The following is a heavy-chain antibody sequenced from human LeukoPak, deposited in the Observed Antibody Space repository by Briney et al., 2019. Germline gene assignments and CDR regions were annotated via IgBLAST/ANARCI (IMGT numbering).Heavy chain of an antibody. CDR1: GFTFDDYA. J-gene: IGHJ4*02. CDR2: ISWNSGSI. Sequence: GGSLRLSCAASGFTFDDYAMHWVRQAPGKGLEWVSGISWNSGSIGYADSVKGRFTISRDNAKNSLYLQMNSLRAEDTAFYYCAKDPKDSCYDSSCYCGYYFDYWGQGTLVTVSS. CDR3: AKDPKDSCYDSSCYCGYYFDY. D-gene: IGHD3-22*01. V-gene: IGHV3-9*01.